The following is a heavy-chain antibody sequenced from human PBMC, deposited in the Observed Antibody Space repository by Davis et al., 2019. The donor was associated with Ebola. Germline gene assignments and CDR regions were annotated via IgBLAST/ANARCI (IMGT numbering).Heavy chain of an antibody. CDR1: GFTFSSYA. CDR2: ISSNGGST. Sequence: GESLKISCAASGFTFSSYAIHWVRQAPGKGLECVSSISSNGGSTYYANSVKGRSTISRDNSKNTVYLHLGSRRAEDTAVYYCATGGGTSSQGPRDYWGQGTLVTVSS. D-gene: IGHD6-6*01. V-gene: IGHV3-64*01. J-gene: IGHJ4*02. CDR3: ATGGGTSSQGPRDY.